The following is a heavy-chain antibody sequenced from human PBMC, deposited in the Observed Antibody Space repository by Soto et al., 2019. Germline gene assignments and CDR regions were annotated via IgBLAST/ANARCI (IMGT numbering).Heavy chain of an antibody. Sequence: GASVKVSCKASGGTFSSYAISWVRQAPGQGLEWTGGIIPIFGTANYAQKFQGRVTITADESTSTAYMELSSLRSEDTAVYYCARTTRSGSFNFDAFDIWGQGTMVTVSS. CDR2: IIPIFGTA. D-gene: IGHD1-26*01. CDR1: GGTFSSYA. CDR3: ARTTRSGSFNFDAFDI. V-gene: IGHV1-69*13. J-gene: IGHJ3*02.